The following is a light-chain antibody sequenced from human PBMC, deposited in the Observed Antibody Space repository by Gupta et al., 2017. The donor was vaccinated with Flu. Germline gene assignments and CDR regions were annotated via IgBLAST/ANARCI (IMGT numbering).Light chain of an antibody. CDR2: KSN. V-gene: IGLV1-47*01. CDR1: NSNIGINY. Sequence: QSVLTQPPSTSAAPGQRVTFSCSGGNSNIGINYVYWYQQLPGAAPKLIIYKSNQRPSGVPDRFSGSKSGTSASLAISGLRSEDEAEYYCATWDDSLSAVVFGGGTKLTVL. CDR3: ATWDDSLSAVV. J-gene: IGLJ2*01.